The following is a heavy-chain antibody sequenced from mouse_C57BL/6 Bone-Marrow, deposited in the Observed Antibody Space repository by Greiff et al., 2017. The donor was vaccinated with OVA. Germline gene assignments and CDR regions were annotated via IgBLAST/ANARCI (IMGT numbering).Heavy chain of an antibody. CDR1: GFTFSDYG. J-gene: IGHJ4*01. Sequence: EVMLVESGGGLVKPGGSLTLSCAASGFTFSDYGMHWVRQAPEKGLEWVAYISSDSSTIYYADTVKGRFTISIDNAKNTLFLQMTSLRSEDTAMYYCATPGYDYDGRLMIAYWGQGTLVTVSS. CDR2: ISSDSSTI. V-gene: IGHV5-17*01. D-gene: IGHD2-4*01. CDR3: ATPGYDYDGRLMIAY.